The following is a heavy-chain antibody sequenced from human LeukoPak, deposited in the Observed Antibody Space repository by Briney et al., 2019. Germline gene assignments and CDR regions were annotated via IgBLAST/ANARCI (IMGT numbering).Heavy chain of an antibody. J-gene: IGHJ3*02. CDR2: IYYSGST. CDR1: GGSISSSSYY. V-gene: IGHV4-39*07. CDR3: ARDPFWSGYYSGVGAFDI. D-gene: IGHD3-3*01. Sequence: PSETLSLTCTVSGGSISSSSYYWGWIRQPPGKGLEWIGSIYYSGSTYYHPSLKSRVTISVDTSKNQFSLKLSSVTAADTAVYYCARDPFWSGYYSGVGAFDIWGQGTMVTVSS.